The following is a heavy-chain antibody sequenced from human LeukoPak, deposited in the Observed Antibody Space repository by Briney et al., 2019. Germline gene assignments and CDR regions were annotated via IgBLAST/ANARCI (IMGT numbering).Heavy chain of an antibody. Sequence: KPSETLSLTCTVSGGSISSSSYYWGWIRQPPGKGLEWIGSIYYSGSTYYNPSLKSRVTISVDTSKNQFSLKLSAVTAADTAVYYCARLYSSSWYLDYWGQGTLVTVSS. D-gene: IGHD6-13*01. V-gene: IGHV4-39*07. CDR1: GGSISSSSYY. J-gene: IGHJ4*02. CDR3: ARLYSSSWYLDY. CDR2: IYYSGST.